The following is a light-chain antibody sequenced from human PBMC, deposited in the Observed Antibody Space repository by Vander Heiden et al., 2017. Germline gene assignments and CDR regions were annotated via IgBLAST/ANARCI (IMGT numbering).Light chain of an antibody. V-gene: IGLV3-25*03. J-gene: IGLJ2*01. Sequence: SSELTQTPSVSVSPRHTARIPCSGDALPKQYAYWYQQKLGQAPVLVIYKDSDRPSWSPERFSGSSLGTTVTLTISGVQAEDEADYYCQSADSSGTVVFGGGTKLTVL. CDR2: KDS. CDR3: QSADSSGTVV. CDR1: ALPKQY.